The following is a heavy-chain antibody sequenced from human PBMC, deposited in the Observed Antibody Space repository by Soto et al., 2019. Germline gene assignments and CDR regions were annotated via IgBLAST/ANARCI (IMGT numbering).Heavy chain of an antibody. D-gene: IGHD3-10*01. V-gene: IGHV4-59*01. CDR2: IYYSGST. CDR1: GGSISSYY. CDR3: AREGHYYGSGITGCFVY. Sequence: QVQLQESGPGLVKPSETLSLTCTVSGGSISSYYWSWIRQPPGKGLEWIGYIYYSGSTNYNPSLKSRVTISVDTSKNQFSLKLSSVTAADTAVYYCAREGHYYGSGITGCFVYWGQGTLVTVSS. J-gene: IGHJ4*02.